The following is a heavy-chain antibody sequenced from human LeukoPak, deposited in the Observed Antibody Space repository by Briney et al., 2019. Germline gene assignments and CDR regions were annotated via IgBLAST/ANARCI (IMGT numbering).Heavy chain of an antibody. Sequence: PGGSLRLSCAASGFTFSSYEMNWVRQAPGKGLEWVSYISSSGSTIYYADSVKGRFTISRDNAKNSLYLQMNSLRAEDMAVYYCAREWSSGWTYDYWGQGTLVTVSS. V-gene: IGHV3-48*03. CDR2: ISSSGSTI. J-gene: IGHJ4*02. D-gene: IGHD6-19*01. CDR1: GFTFSSYE. CDR3: AREWSSGWTYDY.